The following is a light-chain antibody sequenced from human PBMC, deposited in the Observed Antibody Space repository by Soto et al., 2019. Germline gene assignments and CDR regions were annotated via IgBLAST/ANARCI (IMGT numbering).Light chain of an antibody. V-gene: IGKV1-17*01. J-gene: IGKJ4*01. Sequence: GDRVTIACLASQGIRSGLGWYQQKPGKAPKRLIDAASSLQSGVPSRFSGSGSGTEFTLTISSLQPEDFATYYCLQHNTYPLTFGGGTKVDIK. CDR2: AAS. CDR3: LQHNTYPLT. CDR1: QGIRSG.